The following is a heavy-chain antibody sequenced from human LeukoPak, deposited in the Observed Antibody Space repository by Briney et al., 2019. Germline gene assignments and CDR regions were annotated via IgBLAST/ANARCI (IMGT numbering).Heavy chain of an antibody. CDR1: GFTFSSFV. V-gene: IGHV3-23*01. CDR3: ARDPESDPDY. J-gene: IGHJ4*02. CDR2: ISGNGATT. Sequence: GGSLRLSCAASGFTFSSFVMSWVRQAPGKGLEWVSSISGNGATTYYADFVKGRFTISRDNSKNSLYLQMNSLRAEDTAVYYCARDPESDPDYWGQGTLVTVSS.